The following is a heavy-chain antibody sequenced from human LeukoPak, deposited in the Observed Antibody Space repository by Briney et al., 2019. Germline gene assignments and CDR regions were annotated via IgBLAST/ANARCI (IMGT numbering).Heavy chain of an antibody. D-gene: IGHD3-22*01. CDR1: GFTFSSYA. J-gene: IGHJ6*02. CDR3: AKDPPPSSYYYDSSGAPPYGMDV. Sequence: GGSLRLSCAASGFTFSSYAMSWVRQAPGKGLEWVSAISGSGGSTYYADSVKGRFTISRDNSKNTLYLQMNSLRAEDTAVYYCAKDPPPSSYYYDSSGAPPYGMDVWGQGTTVTVSS. CDR2: ISGSGGST. V-gene: IGHV3-23*01.